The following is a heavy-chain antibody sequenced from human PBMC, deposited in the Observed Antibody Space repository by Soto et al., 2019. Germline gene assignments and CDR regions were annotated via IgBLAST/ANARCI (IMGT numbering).Heavy chain of an antibody. CDR1: GFTVSSNY. CDR3: ARVRFYYYYMDV. V-gene: IGHV3-66*01. D-gene: IGHD3-16*01. J-gene: IGHJ6*03. Sequence: ESGGGLVQPGGSLRLSCAASGFTVSSNYMSWVRQAPGKGLEWVSVIYSGGSTYYADSVKGRFTISRDNSKNTLYLQMNSLRAEDTAVYYCARVRFYYYYMDVWGKGTTVTVSS. CDR2: IYSGGST.